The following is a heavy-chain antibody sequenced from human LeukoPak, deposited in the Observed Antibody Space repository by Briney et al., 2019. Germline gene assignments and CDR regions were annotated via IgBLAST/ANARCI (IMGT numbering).Heavy chain of an antibody. CDR3: ARAEQWVAYYFDY. CDR2: ISSSSSYI. J-gene: IGHJ4*02. D-gene: IGHD6-19*01. Sequence: GGSLRLSCAASGFTFSSYSMNWVRQAPGKGLEWVSSISSSSSYIYYADSVKGRFTISRDNAKNSLYLQMNSLRAEDTAVYYCARAEQWVAYYFDYWGRGTLVSVSS. V-gene: IGHV3-21*01. CDR1: GFTFSSYS.